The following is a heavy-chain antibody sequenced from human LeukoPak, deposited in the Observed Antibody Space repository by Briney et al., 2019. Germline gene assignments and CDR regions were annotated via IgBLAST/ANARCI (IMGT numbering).Heavy chain of an antibody. D-gene: IGHD4-11*01. CDR3: ARSFPSVAAVATVY. V-gene: IGHV3-21*01. CDR1: GFTFSSFR. Sequence: GGSWRLYCAPLGFTFSSFRMNWVRQAPGKGLEWVSSISSSSIYIYNADPVKGRFTIPRDNAKNSLYLQMNSLRAGGTAVYYCARSFPSVAAVATVYWGQGTLVTVSS. CDR2: ISSSSIYI. J-gene: IGHJ4*02.